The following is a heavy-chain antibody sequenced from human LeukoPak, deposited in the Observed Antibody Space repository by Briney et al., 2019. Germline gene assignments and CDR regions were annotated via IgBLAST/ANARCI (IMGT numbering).Heavy chain of an antibody. J-gene: IGHJ6*03. CDR3: ARNVAARRYYYYYMDV. Sequence: ETLSLTCAAYGGSFSGYYWSWIRQPPGKGLEWIGEIYHSGSTNYNPSLKSRVTISVDKSKNQFSLKLSSVTAADTAVYYCARNVAARRYYYYYMDVWGKGTTVTVSS. V-gene: IGHV4-34*01. CDR2: IYHSGST. D-gene: IGHD6-13*01. CDR1: GGSFSGYY.